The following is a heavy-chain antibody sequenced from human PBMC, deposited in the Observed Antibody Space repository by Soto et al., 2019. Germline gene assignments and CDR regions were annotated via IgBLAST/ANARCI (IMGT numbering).Heavy chain of an antibody. CDR3: ARNILGGTTDY. V-gene: IGHV1-3*01. Sequence: APVKGSFQASRYTLTNHAIPLVGQAPGQGLEWMGWINAGKGDTKYPQRFQGRVTITRDTSASTAYMELSSLRSEDTAVYYCARNILGGTTDYWGPGTLVTVSS. CDR1: RYTLTNHA. J-gene: IGHJ4*02. D-gene: IGHD1-7*01. CDR2: INAGKGDT.